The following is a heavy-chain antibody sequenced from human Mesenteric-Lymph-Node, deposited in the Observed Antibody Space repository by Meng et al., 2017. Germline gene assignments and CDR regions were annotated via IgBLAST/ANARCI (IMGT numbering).Heavy chain of an antibody. CDR2: ISGYNGNT. Sequence: HVQLVQAGAVVKKAWATVKVSCKASGYTFTSYGISWVRQAPGQGLEWMGWISGYNGNTNYAQKLQGRVTMTTDTSTSTAYMELRSLRSDDTAVYYCAREDTAMVKYYCGQGTLVTVSS. CDR3: AREDTAMVKYY. V-gene: IGHV1-18*01. D-gene: IGHD5-18*01. J-gene: IGHJ4*02. CDR1: GYTFTSYG.